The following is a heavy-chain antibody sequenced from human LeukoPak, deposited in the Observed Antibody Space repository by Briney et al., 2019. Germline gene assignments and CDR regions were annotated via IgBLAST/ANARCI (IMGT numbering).Heavy chain of an antibody. J-gene: IGHJ6*03. D-gene: IGHD2-15*01. CDR3: AKSGIFQGYYFYYMDV. V-gene: IGHV3-9*01. CDR2: ISWNSDKI. CDR1: GFKFDDYA. Sequence: GGSLRLSCAASGFKFDDYAMHWVRQVPGKGLEWVSGISWNSDKIGYADSVKGRFTTSRDNAKKSLYLQMNSPRPEDTALYYCAKSGIFQGYYFYYMDVWGKGTTVTISS.